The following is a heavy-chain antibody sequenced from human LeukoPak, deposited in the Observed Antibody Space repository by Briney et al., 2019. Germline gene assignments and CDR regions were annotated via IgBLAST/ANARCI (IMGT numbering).Heavy chain of an antibody. D-gene: IGHD3-16*01. J-gene: IGHJ3*02. V-gene: IGHV4-38-2*02. CDR2: SGST. Sequence: SETLSLTCTVSGYSISSGYYWGWIRQPPGKGLEWIGSGSTYYNPSLKSRVTMPVDTSKNQFSLKLSSVTAADTAVYYCASGRYDYAPDLGAFDIWGQGTMVTVSS. CDR1: GYSISSGYY. CDR3: ASGRYDYAPDLGAFDI.